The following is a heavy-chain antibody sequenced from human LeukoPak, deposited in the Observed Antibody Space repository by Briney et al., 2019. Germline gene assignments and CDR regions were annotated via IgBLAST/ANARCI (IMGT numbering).Heavy chain of an antibody. V-gene: IGHV4-59*01. CDR3: ARGRVYFDY. J-gene: IGHJ4*02. CDR2: IYYSGST. CDR1: GGSISSYY. Sequence: SETLSLTCTVSGGSISSYYWSWIRQPPGKGLEWIGYIYYSGSTNYNPSLKSRVTISVDTSKNQFSLKLSSVTAADTAVYYCARGRVYFDYWGQGTLVTASS.